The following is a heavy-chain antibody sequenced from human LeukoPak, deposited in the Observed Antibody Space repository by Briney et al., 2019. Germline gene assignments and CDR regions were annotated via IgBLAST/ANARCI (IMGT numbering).Heavy chain of an antibody. CDR2: ISGSGGST. V-gene: IGHV3-23*01. Sequence: HAGGSLRLSCAASGFTFSSYSMNWVRQAPGKGLEWVSAISGSGGSTYYADSVKGRFTISRDNSKNTLYLQMNSLRAEDTAVYYCARGHLLPGGFDPWGQGTLVTVSS. CDR3: ARGHLLPGGFDP. CDR1: GFTFSSYS. D-gene: IGHD2-15*01. J-gene: IGHJ5*02.